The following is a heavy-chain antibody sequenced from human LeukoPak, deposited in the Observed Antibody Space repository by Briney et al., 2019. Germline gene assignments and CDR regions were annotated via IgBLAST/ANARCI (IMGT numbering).Heavy chain of an antibody. V-gene: IGHV4-59*01. D-gene: IGHD3-3*01. J-gene: IGHJ4*02. Sequence: KPSETLSLTCTVSSDSISSYYWSWIRQPPGKGLEWIGYIYYSGSTNYNPSLKSRVTISRDTSMNQFSLRLSSVTAADTAVYYCARGGGSGCYTYWGQGILVTVSS. CDR2: IYYSGST. CDR3: ARGGGSGCYTY. CDR1: SDSISSYY.